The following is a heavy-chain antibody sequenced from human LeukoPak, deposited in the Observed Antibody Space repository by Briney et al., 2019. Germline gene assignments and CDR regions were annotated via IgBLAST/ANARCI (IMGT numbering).Heavy chain of an antibody. J-gene: IGHJ3*02. Sequence: GGSLRLSCAASGFTFSSYEMNWVRQAPGKGLEWVSHISSSGSTIHHADSVKGRFTISRDNAKNSLYLQMNSLGAEDTAVYYCARDGRVTMVRGVSPTALFDIWGQGTMVTVSS. CDR3: ARDGRVTMVRGVSPTALFDI. CDR1: GFTFSSYE. D-gene: IGHD3-10*01. CDR2: ISSSGSTI. V-gene: IGHV3-48*03.